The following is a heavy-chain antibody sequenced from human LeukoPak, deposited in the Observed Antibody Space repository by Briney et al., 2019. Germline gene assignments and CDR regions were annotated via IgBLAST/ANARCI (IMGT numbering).Heavy chain of an antibody. D-gene: IGHD1-26*01. J-gene: IGHJ4*02. CDR1: GGTISTSSYY. CDR2: VYYSGST. V-gene: IGHV4-39*07. Sequence: TXSXXCXVSGGTISTSSYYFAWIRQPPGKGLEWIGSVYYSGSTYYHLSLKGRVTISIDTSKNQFSLNLKSVTAADTAVYXXXXAPSGVSFDYWGQGTLVTVSS. CDR3: XXAPSGVSFDY.